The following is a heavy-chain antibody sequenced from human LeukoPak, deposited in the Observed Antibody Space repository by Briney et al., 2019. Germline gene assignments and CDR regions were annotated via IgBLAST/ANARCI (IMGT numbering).Heavy chain of an antibody. CDR1: GGSISSYY. CDR3: ARVRAYDSSGSDAFDI. D-gene: IGHD3-22*01. Sequence: SETLSLTCTVSGGSISSYYWSWIRQPPGRGLGWSGYIYYSGSTNYNPSLKSRVTISVDTSKNQFSLKLSSVTAADTAVYYCARVRAYDSSGSDAFDIWGQGTMVTVSS. J-gene: IGHJ3*02. V-gene: IGHV4-59*01. CDR2: IYYSGST.